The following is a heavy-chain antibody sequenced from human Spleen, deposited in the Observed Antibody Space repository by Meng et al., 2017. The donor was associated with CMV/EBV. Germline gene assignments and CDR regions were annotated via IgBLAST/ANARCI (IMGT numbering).Heavy chain of an antibody. D-gene: IGHD2-2*02. CDR2: INHSGST. CDR1: GGSFNDYY. Sequence: SETLSLTCAVYGGSFNDYYCSWIRQFPGKGLEWIGEINHSGSTNYDPSLKSRATVSVDTSKNHFSLEVRSVTAADTAVYYCARVWGHCTSMTCYKMRDSFDSWGQGTLVTVSS. V-gene: IGHV4-34*01. J-gene: IGHJ4*02. CDR3: ARVWGHCTSMTCYKMRDSFDS.